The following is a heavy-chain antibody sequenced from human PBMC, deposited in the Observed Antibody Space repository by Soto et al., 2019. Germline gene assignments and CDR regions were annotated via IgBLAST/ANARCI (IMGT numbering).Heavy chain of an antibody. V-gene: IGHV1-2*04. CDR2: INPNSGGT. CDR3: ARVAYCGGDCYSPPTDYYGMDV. D-gene: IGHD2-21*02. CDR1: GYTFTGYY. J-gene: IGHJ6*02. Sequence: ASVKVSCKASGYTFTGYYMHWVRQAPGQGLEWMGWINPNSGGTNYAQKFQGWVNMTRDTSISTAYMELSRLRSDDTAVYYCARVAYCGGDCYSPPTDYYGMDVWGQGTTVTVSS.